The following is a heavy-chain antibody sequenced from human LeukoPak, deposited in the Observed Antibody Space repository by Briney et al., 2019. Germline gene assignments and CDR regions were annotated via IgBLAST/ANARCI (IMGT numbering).Heavy chain of an antibody. CDR2: VYYSGTT. D-gene: IGHD6-19*01. V-gene: IGHV4-39*07. J-gene: IGHJ4*02. CDR3: ARGTLYRGWSYYLDF. CDR1: GDSIALSFYY. Sequence: ASETLSLTCSVSGDSIALSFYYWAWIRQPPGKALEWIGSVYYSGTTSYNPSLKSRVTISVDMSKEQFSLRLGSVTAADTARYYCARGTLYRGWSYYLDFWGQGSQVTVSS.